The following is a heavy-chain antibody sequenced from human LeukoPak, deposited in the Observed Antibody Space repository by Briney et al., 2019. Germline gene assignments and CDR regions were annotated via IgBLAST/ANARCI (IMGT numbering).Heavy chain of an antibody. J-gene: IGHJ4*02. Sequence: SVKVSCKASGGTFSSYAISWVRQAPGQGLEWMGGIIPIFGTANYAQKFQGRVTITADESTSTAYMELSSLRSEDTAVYYCARDVRGAYDSIRFDYWGQGTLVTVSS. D-gene: IGHD3-22*01. CDR1: GGTFSSYA. V-gene: IGHV1-69*13. CDR2: IIPIFGTA. CDR3: ARDVRGAYDSIRFDY.